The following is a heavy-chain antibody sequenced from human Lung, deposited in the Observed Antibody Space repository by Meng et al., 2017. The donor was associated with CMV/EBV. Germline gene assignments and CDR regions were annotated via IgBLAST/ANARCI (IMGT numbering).Heavy chain of an antibody. CDR2: IYYSGST. J-gene: IGHJ4*02. Sequence: SXTXSLXXTVSGGFVSSGSYYWSWIRQPPGKGLEWIGYIYYSGSTNYNPSLKSRVTISVDTSKNQFSLKLSSVTAADTAVYYCARHSGFLKLPQNWGQGTLVTVSS. V-gene: IGHV4-61*01. CDR3: ARHSGFLKLPQN. D-gene: IGHD3-3*01. CDR1: GGFVSSGSYY.